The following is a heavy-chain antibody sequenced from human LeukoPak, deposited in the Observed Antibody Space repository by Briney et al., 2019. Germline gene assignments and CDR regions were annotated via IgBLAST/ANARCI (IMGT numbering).Heavy chain of an antibody. D-gene: IGHD6-13*01. CDR2: VDPSDSYT. Sequence: GESLKISCKGSGYSFTSYWISWVRQMPGKGLEWMGRVDPSDSYTNYSPSFQGHVTISADKSISTAYLQWSSLKASDTAMYYCARLEGIAAAGTHYYYYYGMDVWGQGTTVTVSS. J-gene: IGHJ6*02. CDR1: GYSFTSYW. V-gene: IGHV5-10-1*01. CDR3: ARLEGIAAAGTHYYYYYGMDV.